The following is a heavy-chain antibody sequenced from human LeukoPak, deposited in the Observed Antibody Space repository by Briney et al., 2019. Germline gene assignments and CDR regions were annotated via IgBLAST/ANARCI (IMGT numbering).Heavy chain of an antibody. V-gene: IGHV3-23*01. CDR3: AKGPSYSGSYSRGYFDY. CDR1: GFTFSIYA. CDR2: ISGSGGST. D-gene: IGHD1-26*01. J-gene: IGHJ4*02. Sequence: GGSLRLSCAASGFTFSIYAMSWVRQAPGKGLEWGSAISGSGGSTYYADSVKGRFTISRDNSKNTLYLQMNSLRAEDTAVYYCAKGPSYSGSYSRGYFDYWGQGTLVTVSS.